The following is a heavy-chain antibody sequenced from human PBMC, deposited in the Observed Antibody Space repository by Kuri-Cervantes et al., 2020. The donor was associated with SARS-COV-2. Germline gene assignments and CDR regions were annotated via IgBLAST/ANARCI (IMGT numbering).Heavy chain of an antibody. CDR1: GFTFSDYY. CDR2: ISSSSSYT. D-gene: IGHD3-3*01. CDR3: ARDVVDIYDFWSGYYTGYYYYGMDV. V-gene: IGHV3-11*06. J-gene: IGHJ6*02. Sequence: LKISCAASGFTFSDYYMSWIRQAPGKGLEWVSYISSSSSYTNYADSVKGRFTISRDNAKNSLYLQMNSLRAEDTAVYYCARDVVDIYDFWSGYYTGYYYYGMDVWGQGTTVTVSS.